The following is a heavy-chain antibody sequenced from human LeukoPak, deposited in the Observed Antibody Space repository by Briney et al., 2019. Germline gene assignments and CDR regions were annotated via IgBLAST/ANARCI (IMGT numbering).Heavy chain of an antibody. D-gene: IGHD3-3*01. CDR1: GGSISSGGYY. CDR3: ASAGAVVNYDFWSGSEN. CDR2: MYYSGST. V-gene: IGHV4-31*03. Sequence: SETLSLTCTVSGGSISSGGYYWSWIRQHPGKGVEWIGYMYYSGSTYYNPSLKSRVTISVDTSKNQFSLKLSSVTAADTAVYYCASAGAVVNYDFWSGSENWGQGTLVTVSS. J-gene: IGHJ4*02.